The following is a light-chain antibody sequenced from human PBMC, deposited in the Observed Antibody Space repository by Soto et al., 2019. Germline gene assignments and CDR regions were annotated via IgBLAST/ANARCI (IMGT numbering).Light chain of an antibody. CDR2: EVS. Sequence: QSVLTQPASVSGSPGQSITISCTGTSSDIGDYNYVSWYQQHPGKVPKLIIFEVSTRPSGVSNRFSGSKSGNTASLTISGLRADDEADYYCSSFSTSTTLYVFGTGTKLTVL. CDR1: SSDIGDYNY. CDR3: SSFSTSTTLYV. J-gene: IGLJ1*01. V-gene: IGLV2-14*01.